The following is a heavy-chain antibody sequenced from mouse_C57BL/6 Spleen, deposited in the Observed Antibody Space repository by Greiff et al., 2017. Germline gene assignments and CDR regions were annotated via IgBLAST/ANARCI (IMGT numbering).Heavy chain of an antibody. Sequence: VQLQQSGPELVKPGASVKISCKASGYSFTGYYMHWVKQSSEKSLEWIGEINPSTGGTSYNQKFKGKATLTVDKSSSTAYMQLKSLTSEDSAVYYCARWGAMDYWGQGTSVTVSS. CDR3: ARWGAMDY. V-gene: IGHV1-43*01. J-gene: IGHJ4*01. CDR1: GYSFTGYY. CDR2: INPSTGGT.